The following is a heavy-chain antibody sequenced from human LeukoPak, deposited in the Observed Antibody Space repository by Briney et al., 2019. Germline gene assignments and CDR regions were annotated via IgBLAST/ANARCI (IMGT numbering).Heavy chain of an antibody. Sequence: PGGSLRLSCVASGFTVSSNYMSWVRQAPGKGLEWVSLIYSSDGAYYADSVKGRFTISRDNSKNTLYLQMNSLRAEDTAVYYCARDADSWGQGTLVTVSP. J-gene: IGHJ4*02. CDR3: ARDADS. CDR1: GFTVSSNY. V-gene: IGHV3-66*01. CDR2: IYSSDGA.